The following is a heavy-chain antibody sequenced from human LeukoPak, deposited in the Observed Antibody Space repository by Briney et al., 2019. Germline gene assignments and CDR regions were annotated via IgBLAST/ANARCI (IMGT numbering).Heavy chain of an antibody. D-gene: IGHD2-2*01. CDR1: GFTFSSYS. V-gene: IGHV3-21*01. CDR3: ARGSSDIVVVPDADAFDI. Sequence: GGSLRLSCAASGFTFSSYSMNWVRQAPGKGLEWVSSISSSSSYIYYADSVKGRFTISRDNAKNSLYLQMNSLRAEDTAEYYCARGSSDIVVVPDADAFDIWGQGTMVTVSS. J-gene: IGHJ3*02. CDR2: ISSSSSYI.